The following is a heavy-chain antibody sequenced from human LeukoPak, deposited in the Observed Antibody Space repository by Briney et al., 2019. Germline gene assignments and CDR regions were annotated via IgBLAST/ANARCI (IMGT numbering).Heavy chain of an antibody. D-gene: IGHD2-15*01. Sequence: GGTLRLSCAASGFIFSDYYMSWIRQAPGKGLEWVSYISSSGSTMYYADSVKGRFTISRDNSKNSLSLQMNSLRADDTGVYYCARDGDCSGGSCSLGDFDFWGQGTLVTISS. J-gene: IGHJ4*02. CDR2: ISSSGSTM. V-gene: IGHV3-11*01. CDR3: ARDGDCSGGSCSLGDFDF. CDR1: GFIFSDYY.